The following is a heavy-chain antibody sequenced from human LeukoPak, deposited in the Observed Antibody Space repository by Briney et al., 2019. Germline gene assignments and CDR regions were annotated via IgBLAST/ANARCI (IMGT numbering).Heavy chain of an antibody. CDR2: ISYDGSNK. J-gene: IGHJ4*02. CDR1: GFTFSSYA. V-gene: IGHV3-30*04. CDR3: GREIEAPGKTLDY. Sequence: GGSLRLSCAASGFTFSSYAMSWVRQAPGKGLEWVAVISYDGSNKKYADSVKGRFTISRDNSKNTLYLQMNSLRPEDTAVYYCGREIEAPGKTLDYWGQGTLVTVSS.